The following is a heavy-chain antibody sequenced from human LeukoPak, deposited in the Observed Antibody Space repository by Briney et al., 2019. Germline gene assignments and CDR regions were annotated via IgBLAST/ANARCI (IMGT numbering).Heavy chain of an antibody. V-gene: IGHV4-39*07. CDR1: DGSISSSDYY. CDR2: IYYSGST. J-gene: IGHJ4*02. Sequence: SETLSLTCTVSDGSISSSDYYWGWIRQPPGKGLEWIATIYYSGSTYYNPSLKSRVTISADTSKNQFSLKLSSVTAADTAVYYCASNYCSGGSCGLNFDYWGQGTLVTVSS. CDR3: ASNYCSGGSCGLNFDY. D-gene: IGHD2-15*01.